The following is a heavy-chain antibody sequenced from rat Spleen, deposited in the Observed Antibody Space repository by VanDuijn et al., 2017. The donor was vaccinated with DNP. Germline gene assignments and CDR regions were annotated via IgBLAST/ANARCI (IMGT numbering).Heavy chain of an antibody. CDR2: ISYSGST. V-gene: IGHV3-1*01. Sequence: EVQLQESGSGLVKPSQSLSLTCSVTGYSITSNYWGWIRKFPGNKLEYIGHISYSGSTNYNPALKSRLSITRDTSKNHFFLHLNSVTTENTATYYCARWTRYFDYWGQGVVVTVSS. CDR3: ARWTRYFDY. CDR1: GYSITSNY. J-gene: IGHJ2*01.